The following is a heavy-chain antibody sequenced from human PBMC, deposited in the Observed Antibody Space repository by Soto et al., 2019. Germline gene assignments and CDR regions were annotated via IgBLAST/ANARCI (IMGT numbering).Heavy chain of an antibody. D-gene: IGHD6-6*01. Sequence: GGSLRLSCAASGFTFSSYWMHWVRQAPGKGLVWVSRINSDGSSTSYADSVKGRFTISRDNAKNTLYLQMNSLRAEDTAVYYCARESPGDEYSSSSELDAVPHFDYWGQGTLVTVSS. CDR3: ARESPGDEYSSSSELDAVPHFDY. CDR2: INSDGSST. J-gene: IGHJ4*02. CDR1: GFTFSSYW. V-gene: IGHV3-74*01.